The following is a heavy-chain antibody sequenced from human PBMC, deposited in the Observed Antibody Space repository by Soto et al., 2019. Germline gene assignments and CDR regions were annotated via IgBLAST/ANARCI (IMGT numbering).Heavy chain of an antibody. J-gene: IGHJ6*02. Sequence: SVKVSCKASGGTFSSYAISWVRQAPGQGLEWMGGIIPIFGTANYAQKFQGRVTITADESTSTAYMELSSLRSEDTAVYYCARPRPDIAAPTDYYYYGMDVWGQGTTVTVSS. CDR2: IIPIFGTA. V-gene: IGHV1-69*13. D-gene: IGHD6-6*01. CDR1: GGTFSSYA. CDR3: ARPRPDIAAPTDYYYYGMDV.